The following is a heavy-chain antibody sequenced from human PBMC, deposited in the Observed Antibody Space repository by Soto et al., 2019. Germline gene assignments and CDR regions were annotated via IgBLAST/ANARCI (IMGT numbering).Heavy chain of an antibody. V-gene: IGHV1-69*08. CDR3: AIWSNWNPLYYRCFDV. CDR2: IIPLHNTS. CDR1: GGDFTNYS. J-gene: IGHJ6*02. D-gene: IGHD1-20*01. Sequence: SVKVSCKVSGGDFTNYSLNWVRNAPGQGLEWLGGIIPLHNTSNYSLKLLGRGSVTADISSNTVYMHLSGLTSDNTATYYCAIWSNWNPLYYRCFDVWGQVTTVTVSS.